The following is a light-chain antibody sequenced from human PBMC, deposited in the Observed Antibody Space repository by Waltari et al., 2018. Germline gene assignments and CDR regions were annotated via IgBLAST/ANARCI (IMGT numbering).Light chain of an antibody. V-gene: IGLV10-54*01. J-gene: IGLJ3*02. CDR2: KNS. CDR3: AVWDSSLSAWV. CDR1: SKNVGNER. Sequence: QAGLTQPPSVSKGLSQTATLTCAGNSKNVGNERPAWLQQHQGHPPKVLFYKNSGRASGISERVSASRSGNTASLTISGLQPEDEADYYCAVWDSSLSAWVFGGGTKLTVL.